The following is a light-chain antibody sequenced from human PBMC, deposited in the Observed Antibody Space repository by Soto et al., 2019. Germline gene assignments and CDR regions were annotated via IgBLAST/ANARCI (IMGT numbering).Light chain of an antibody. Sequence: DIQMTQSPSTLSASVGDRVTITCRASQSISSSLAWYQQKPGKAPKLLIYRASNLQSGVPSRFSGSGSGTEFTLTITSLQPDDFATYYCQQYNSYSRTFGQRTKVDIK. CDR3: QQYNSYSRT. J-gene: IGKJ1*01. CDR2: RAS. V-gene: IGKV1-5*03. CDR1: QSISSS.